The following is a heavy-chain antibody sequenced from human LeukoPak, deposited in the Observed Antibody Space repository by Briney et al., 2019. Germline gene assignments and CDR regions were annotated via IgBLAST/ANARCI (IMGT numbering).Heavy chain of an antibody. CDR3: AAQKRGSYRPYYFDY. Sequence: QPGGSLRLSCTVSGFTLSSYEMSWIRQAPGKVLEWVSIISGSGDRTYYTDSVKGRFTISRDNSKYTLYLQMNSLRAEDTAVYYCAAQKRGSYRPYYFDYWGQGTLVTVSS. CDR1: GFTLSSYE. J-gene: IGHJ4*02. V-gene: IGHV3-23*01. D-gene: IGHD3-16*02. CDR2: ISGSGDRT.